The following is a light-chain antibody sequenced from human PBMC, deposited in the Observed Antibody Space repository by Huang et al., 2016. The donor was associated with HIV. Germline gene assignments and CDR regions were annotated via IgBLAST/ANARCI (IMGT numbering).Light chain of an antibody. Sequence: DIVMNQSPDSLAVFLGEGATSNCKSSQSVLYSANNKNYVAWYQQKPGQPPKLLIYWASTRESGVPGRFSGSGSGTDFTLTISSLQAEDVAVYYCQQYYSTLTFGGGTKVEIK. CDR1: QSVLYSANNKNY. CDR3: QQYYSTLT. V-gene: IGKV4-1*01. CDR2: WAS. J-gene: IGKJ4*01.